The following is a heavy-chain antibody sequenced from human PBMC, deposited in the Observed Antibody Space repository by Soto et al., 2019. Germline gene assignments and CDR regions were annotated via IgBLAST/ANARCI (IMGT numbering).Heavy chain of an antibody. CDR3: TRVPHYYDSSGGMDV. J-gene: IGHJ6*02. D-gene: IGHD3-22*01. CDR2: IRSKAYGGTT. V-gene: IGHV3-49*04. Sequence: GGPLRLSCPASGVTFGDYAMSWVRQAPGKGLEWVGFIRSKAYGGTTEYAASVKGRFTISRDDSKSIAYLQMNSLKTEDTAVYYCTRVPHYYDSSGGMDVWGQGTTVIVYS. CDR1: GVTFGDYA.